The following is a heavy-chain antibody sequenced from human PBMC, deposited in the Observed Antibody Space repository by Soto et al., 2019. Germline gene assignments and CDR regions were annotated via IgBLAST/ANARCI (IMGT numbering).Heavy chain of an antibody. V-gene: IGHV3-30*03. CDR2: ISYDGSNK. Sequence: QVQLVESGGGVVQPGRSLRLSCVASGFTFSSYGMHWVRQAPGKGLEWVAVISYDGSNKYYADSVKGRFTISRDNSKNTLYLQMNSLRAEDTAVYYCASTVAGMDYYYYMDVWGKGTTVTVSS. CDR1: GFTFSSYG. J-gene: IGHJ6*03. CDR3: ASTVAGMDYYYYMDV. D-gene: IGHD6-19*01.